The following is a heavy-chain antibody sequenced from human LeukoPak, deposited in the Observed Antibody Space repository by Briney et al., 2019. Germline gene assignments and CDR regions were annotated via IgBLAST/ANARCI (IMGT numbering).Heavy chain of an antibody. J-gene: IGHJ2*01. Sequence: GGSLRLSCAASGFTFSSYAMSWVRQAPGKGLEWVSAISGSGGSTYYADSVKGRFTISRDNAKNSLYLQMNSLRAEDTAVYYCARSLNGDYAEWYFDLWGRGTLVTVSS. V-gene: IGHV3-23*01. CDR3: ARSLNGDYAEWYFDL. CDR1: GFTFSSYA. CDR2: ISGSGGST. D-gene: IGHD4-17*01.